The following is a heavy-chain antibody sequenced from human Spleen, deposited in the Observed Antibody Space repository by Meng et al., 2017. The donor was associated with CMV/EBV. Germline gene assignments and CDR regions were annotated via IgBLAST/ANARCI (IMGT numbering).Heavy chain of an antibody. CDR2: IYSSVTT. CDR3: ARVRVAAALGLNWFDP. D-gene: IGHD2-2*01. Sequence: SLASTTSYWRWILPPPGEGLEWIGSIYSSVTTYYTPSLKSRVTISVDTPKNQFSLELTSVTAADTAVYYCARVRVAAALGLNWFDPWGQGTLVTVSS. J-gene: IGHJ5*02. CDR1: SLASTTSY. V-gene: IGHV4-39*07.